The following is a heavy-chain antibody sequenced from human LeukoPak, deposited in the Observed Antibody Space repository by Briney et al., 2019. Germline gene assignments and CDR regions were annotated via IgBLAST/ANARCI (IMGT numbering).Heavy chain of an antibody. V-gene: IGHV1-18*01. CDR1: GGTFSSYA. Sequence: GASVKVSCKASGGTFSSYAISWVRQAPGQGLEWMGWISAYNGNTNYAQKLQGRVTMTTDTSTSTAYMELRSLRSDDTAVYYCARDARGGYSGYDPYFDYWGQGTLVTVSS. D-gene: IGHD5-12*01. J-gene: IGHJ4*02. CDR2: ISAYNGNT. CDR3: ARDARGGYSGYDPYFDY.